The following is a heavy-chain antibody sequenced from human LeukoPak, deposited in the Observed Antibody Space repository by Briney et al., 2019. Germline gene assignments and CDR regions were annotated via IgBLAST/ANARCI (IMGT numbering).Heavy chain of an antibody. D-gene: IGHD3-10*01. Sequence: GGSLRLSCAASGFTFSNYGMHWVRQAPGKGLEGVAFISYDGIMAFISFDGSNRHYVDSAKGRFTISRDNAKNTLYLQMDSLSVEDTAVYYCAKLRGYYGSGQQITLDYWGQGTLVTVSS. CDR3: AKLRGYYGSGQQITLDY. CDR2: ISYDGIMAFISFDGSNR. J-gene: IGHJ4*02. V-gene: IGHV3-30*18. CDR1: GFTFSNYG.